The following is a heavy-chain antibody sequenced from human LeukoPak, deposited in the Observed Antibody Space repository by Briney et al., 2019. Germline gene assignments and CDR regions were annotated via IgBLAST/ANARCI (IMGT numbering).Heavy chain of an antibody. J-gene: IGHJ3*02. V-gene: IGHV4-34*01. CDR2: INHSGST. CDR1: GGSFSGYY. CDR3: ARTRDAFDI. Sequence: PSETLSLTCAVYGGSFSGYYWSWIRQPPGKGLEWIGEINHSGSTNYNPSLKSRVTISVDKSKNQFSLKLSSVTAADTAVYYCARTRDAFDIWGQGTMVTVSS.